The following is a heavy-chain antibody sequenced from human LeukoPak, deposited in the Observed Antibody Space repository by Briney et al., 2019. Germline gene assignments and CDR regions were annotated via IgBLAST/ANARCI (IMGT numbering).Heavy chain of an antibody. CDR3: ANVARDWGTHLDY. CDR1: GFTFNSYA. J-gene: IGHJ4*02. V-gene: IGHV3-23*01. Sequence: GGSLRLSCAASGFTFNSYAMSWVRQAPGKGLEWVSVISGSGANTYYADSVKGRFTISRDNSKNTLYLQMNSLRAEDTAIYYCANVARDWGTHLDYGGQGTLVTVSS. D-gene: IGHD7-27*01. CDR2: ISGSGANT.